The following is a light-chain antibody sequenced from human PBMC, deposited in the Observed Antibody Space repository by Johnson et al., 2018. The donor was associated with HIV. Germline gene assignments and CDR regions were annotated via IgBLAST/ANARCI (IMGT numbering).Light chain of an antibody. J-gene: IGLJ1*01. V-gene: IGLV1-51*01. Sequence: QSVLTQPPSVSAAPGQKVTISCSGSSSNIGNNYVSWYQQLPGTAPKLLIYDNNKRPSRIPDRFSGSKSGTSATTGITGLQTGDEADYYCGTWDSSLSAYVFGTGTKVTVL. CDR3: GTWDSSLSAYV. CDR2: DNN. CDR1: SSNIGNNY.